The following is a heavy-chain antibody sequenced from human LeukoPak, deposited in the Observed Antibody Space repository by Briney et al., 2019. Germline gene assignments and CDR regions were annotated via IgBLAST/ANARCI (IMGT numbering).Heavy chain of an antibody. V-gene: IGHV4-59*01. CDR2: IYYSGST. CDR1: GGSISSYY. J-gene: IGHJ4*02. Sequence: SETLSLTCTVSGGSISSYYWSWIRQPPGKGLEWIGYIYYSGSTNYNPSLKSRVTISVDTSKNQFSLELSSVTAADTAVYYCARVSYDSSGYRVFDYWGQGTLVTVSS. CDR3: ARVSYDSSGYRVFDY. D-gene: IGHD3-22*01.